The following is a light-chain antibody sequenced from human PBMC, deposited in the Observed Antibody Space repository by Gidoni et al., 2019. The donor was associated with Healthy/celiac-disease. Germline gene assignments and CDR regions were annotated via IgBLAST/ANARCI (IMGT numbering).Light chain of an antibody. CDR2: QDS. J-gene: IGLJ2*01. Sequence: SYELTQPPSVSVSPGQTASITCSEDKLGDKYACWYEQKPDQSPVLVIYQDSKRPSGIPERFSGSNSGNTATLTISGTQAMDEADYYCQAWDSSTAVVFGGGTKLTVL. CDR1: KLGDKY. V-gene: IGLV3-1*01. CDR3: QAWDSSTAVV.